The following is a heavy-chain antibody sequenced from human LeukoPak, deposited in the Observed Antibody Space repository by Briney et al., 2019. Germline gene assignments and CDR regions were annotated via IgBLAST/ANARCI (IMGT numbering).Heavy chain of an antibody. V-gene: IGHV3-7*01. CDR2: IKQDGSEK. CDR1: GFTFSSYW. Sequence: GASLRLSCAASGFTFSSYWMSWVRQAPGKGLEWVANIKQDGSEKYYVDSVKGRFTISRDNAKNSLYLQMNSLRAEDTAVYYCARIQGYSYGSNWFDPWGQGTLVTVSA. J-gene: IGHJ5*02. D-gene: IGHD5-18*01. CDR3: ARIQGYSYGSNWFDP.